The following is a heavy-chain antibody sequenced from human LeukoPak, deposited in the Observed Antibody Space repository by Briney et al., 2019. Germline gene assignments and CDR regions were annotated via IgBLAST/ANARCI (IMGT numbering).Heavy chain of an antibody. CDR1: GGSFSGYY. CDR3: ARVVRYVWRYCSSTSCQEGRYYYYGMDV. D-gene: IGHD2-2*01. J-gene: IGHJ6*02. Sequence: PSETLSLTCAVYGGSFSGYYWSWIRQPPGKGLEWLGEINHSGSTNYNPSLKSRVTISVDTSKNQFSLKLSSVTAADTAVYYCARVVRYVWRYCSSTSCQEGRYYYYGMDVWGQGTTVTVSS. CDR2: INHSGST. V-gene: IGHV4-34*01.